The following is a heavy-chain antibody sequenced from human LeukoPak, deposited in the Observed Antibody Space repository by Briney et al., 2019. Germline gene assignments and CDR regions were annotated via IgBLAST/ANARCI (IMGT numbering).Heavy chain of an antibody. J-gene: IGHJ1*01. Sequence: SETLSLTCAVYGGSFSGYYWSWIRQPPGKGLEWIGEINNSGSTNYNPSLKSRVTISGDTSKNQFSLKLSSVTAADTAVYYCARPARYCSGGSCYPKYFQHWGQGTLVTVSS. CDR2: INNSGST. CDR1: GGSFSGYY. D-gene: IGHD2-15*01. V-gene: IGHV4-34*01. CDR3: ARPARYCSGGSCYPKYFQH.